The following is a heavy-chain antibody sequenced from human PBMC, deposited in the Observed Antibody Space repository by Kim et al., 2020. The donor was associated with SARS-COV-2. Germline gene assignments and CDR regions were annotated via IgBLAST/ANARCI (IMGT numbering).Heavy chain of an antibody. J-gene: IGHJ4*02. CDR3: ARDGYSYGVPFSY. D-gene: IGHD5-18*01. V-gene: IGHV1-3*01. Sequence: YSQKFQGRVTITRDTSASKAYMELSSLRSEDTAVYYCARDGYSYGVPFSYWGQGTLVTVSS.